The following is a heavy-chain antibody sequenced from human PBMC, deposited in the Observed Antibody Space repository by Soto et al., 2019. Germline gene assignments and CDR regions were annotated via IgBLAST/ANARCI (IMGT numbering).Heavy chain of an antibody. Sequence: QVQLVQSGAEVEKPGSSVKVSCKASGGTFSSYAITWVRQAPGQGLEWMGGIIPMFGTTNFAQKFQGRVTITADESTNTASMELSSLKSEDTAVYYCARGIPYTSTREGGGYYYYGMDVWGQGTTVTVSS. CDR1: GGTFSSYA. J-gene: IGHJ6*02. D-gene: IGHD2-2*01. CDR3: ARGIPYTSTREGGGYYYYGMDV. CDR2: IIPMFGTT. V-gene: IGHV1-69*01.